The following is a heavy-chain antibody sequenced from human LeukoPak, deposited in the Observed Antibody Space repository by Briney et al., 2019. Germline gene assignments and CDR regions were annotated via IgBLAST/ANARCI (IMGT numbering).Heavy chain of an antibody. CDR2: ISGSGGST. J-gene: IGHJ4*02. CDR3: AKGMTTGVFDY. Sequence: GGSLRLSCAAPGFTFRSYAMTWVAQAPGKGLEGVSAISGSGGSTYYADSVKGRFTISRDNSKNTLYLQMNSLRAEDTAVYYCAKGMTTGVFDYWGQGTLVTVSS. V-gene: IGHV3-23*01. D-gene: IGHD4-17*01. CDR1: GFTFRSYA.